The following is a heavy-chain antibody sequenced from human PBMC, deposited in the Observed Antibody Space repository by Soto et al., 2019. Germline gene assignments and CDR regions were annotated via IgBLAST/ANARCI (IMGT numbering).Heavy chain of an antibody. CDR3: ARAVYGDLDY. CDR2: VYSSGTT. D-gene: IGHD4-17*01. CDR1: GGSISSGDYY. V-gene: IGHV4-30-4*01. Sequence: PSETLSLTCSVTGGSISSGDYYWTWIRQPPGKGLEFIGYVYSSGTTYYGPTLESRLSMSQDTSKNQFSLTLRSVTAADTAVYFCARAVYGDLDYWGQGIQVTV. J-gene: IGHJ4*02.